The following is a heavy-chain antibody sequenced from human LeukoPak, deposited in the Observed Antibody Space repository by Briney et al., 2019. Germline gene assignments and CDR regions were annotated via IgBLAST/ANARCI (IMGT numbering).Heavy chain of an antibody. D-gene: IGHD2-8*01. CDR2: ISYDGSNK. Sequence: PGGPLRLSCAASGFTFSSYGMHWVRQAPGKGLEWVAVISYDGSNKYYADSVKGRFTISRDNSKNTLYLQMSSLRAEDTAVYYCAMGFVYDAFDIWGQGTMVTVSS. V-gene: IGHV3-30*03. CDR3: AMGFVYDAFDI. J-gene: IGHJ3*02. CDR1: GFTFSSYG.